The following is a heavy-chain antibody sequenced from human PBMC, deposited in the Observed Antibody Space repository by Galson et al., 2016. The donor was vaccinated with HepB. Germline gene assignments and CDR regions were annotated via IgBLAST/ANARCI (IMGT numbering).Heavy chain of an antibody. CDR3: ARDGYDYGSGSHRGMDV. D-gene: IGHD3-10*01. CDR1: GGSISSSYI. CDR2: IYHSGST. J-gene: IGHJ6*02. Sequence: SETLSLTCAVSGGSISSSYIWSWVRQPPGKGLEWIGEIYHSGSTNYNPSLKSRVTISVDKSKNQFSLKLSSVTAAETAVYYGARDGYDYGSGSHRGMDVWGQGTTVTVSS. V-gene: IGHV4-4*02.